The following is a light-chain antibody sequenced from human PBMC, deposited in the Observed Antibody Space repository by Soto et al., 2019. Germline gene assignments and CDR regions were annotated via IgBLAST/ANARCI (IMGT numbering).Light chain of an antibody. Sequence: EIVLTQSPGTLSLSPGERATLSCRASQTISNTFLAWYQQRPGQAPRLLIYGASGRAAGIPDRFSGSGCGTDFTLTIIRLEPEDFAVYYCQQYGVSPTFGGGTKVDIK. V-gene: IGKV3-20*01. CDR2: GAS. CDR3: QQYGVSPT. J-gene: IGKJ4*01. CDR1: QTISNTF.